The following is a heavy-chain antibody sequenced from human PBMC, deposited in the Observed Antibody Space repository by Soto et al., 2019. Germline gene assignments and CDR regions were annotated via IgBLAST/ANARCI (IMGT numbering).Heavy chain of an antibody. CDR2: IIPFFDAP. Sequence: QVQLVQSGAEVKQPGSSVKVSCKASGGTISSYAINWVRQAPGQGLEWMGAIIPFFDAPKFAQKFQGRVTITADKSTNTAYMELSSLRSEDTAIYYCARGLSADYWGQGTLVTVSS. CDR1: GGTISSYA. CDR3: ARGLSADY. J-gene: IGHJ4*02. D-gene: IGHD3-10*01. V-gene: IGHV1-69*06.